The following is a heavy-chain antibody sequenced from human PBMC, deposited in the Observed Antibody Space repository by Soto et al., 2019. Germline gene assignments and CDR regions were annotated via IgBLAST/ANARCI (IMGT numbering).Heavy chain of an antibody. CDR1: GVSISSTNW. Sequence: PSETLSLTCAVSGVSISSTNWWTWVRQAPGRGLEWIWEMWPSGGTTYNPSLQNRVTISVDNSKNHLSLTLTSVTAADTAIYYCARCLHCSNGGRFDPWGQGALVTVSS. J-gene: IGHJ5*02. D-gene: IGHD2-8*01. V-gene: IGHV4-4*02. CDR2: MWPSGGT. CDR3: ARCLHCSNGGRFDP.